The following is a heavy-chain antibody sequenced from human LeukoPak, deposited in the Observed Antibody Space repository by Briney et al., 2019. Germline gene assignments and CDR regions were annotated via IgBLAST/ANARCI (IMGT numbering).Heavy chain of an antibody. Sequence: SETLSLTCSVSGDSVSRSDSYWDWIRQPPGKGLEWIGTIYYSGRTYYSPSLKSRVTMAVDPSNNQFSLNLRSVTAADTAVYYCARRRYYDGSGYLEWGQGTLLSVSS. V-gene: IGHV4-39*01. D-gene: IGHD3-22*01. CDR2: IYYSGRT. CDR1: GDSVSRSDSY. CDR3: ARRRYYDGSGYLE. J-gene: IGHJ1*01.